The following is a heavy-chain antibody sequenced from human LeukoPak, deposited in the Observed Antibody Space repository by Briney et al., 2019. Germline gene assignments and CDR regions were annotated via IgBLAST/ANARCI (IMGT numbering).Heavy chain of an antibody. V-gene: IGHV4-59*08. CDR1: GGSISSYY. D-gene: IGHD1-26*01. CDR3: ARHAPPPYGTSDP. Sequence: PSETLSLTCTVSGGSISSYYWSWIRQPPGKGPEWNGDIYYSGSTNYNPSLKSRVTISVDTSKNQFSLKLSSVTAADTAVYYCARHAPPPYGTSDPWGQGTLVTVSS. CDR2: IYYSGST. J-gene: IGHJ5*02.